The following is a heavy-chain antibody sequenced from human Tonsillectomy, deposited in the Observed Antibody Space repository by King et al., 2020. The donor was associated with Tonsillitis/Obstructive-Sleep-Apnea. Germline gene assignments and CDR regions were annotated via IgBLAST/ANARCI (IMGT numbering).Heavy chain of an antibody. CDR2: INPSDGIT. CDR3: ARDTPIDRVIDC. Sequence: QLVQSGAEVKMPGASVRVSCKASGYSFTTSYMHWVRQAPGQGLDCLGIINPSDGITTYAQKFQGRLTTTRDTSTSTVFMELSRLRSDDTAVYYCARDTPIDRVIDCWGQGTLVTVSS. CDR1: GYSFTTSY. D-gene: IGHD3-10*01. V-gene: IGHV1-46*01. J-gene: IGHJ4*02.